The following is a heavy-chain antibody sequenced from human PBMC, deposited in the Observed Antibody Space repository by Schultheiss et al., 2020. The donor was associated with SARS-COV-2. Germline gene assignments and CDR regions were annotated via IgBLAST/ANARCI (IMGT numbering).Heavy chain of an antibody. CDR3: ARGYVLRFLEWSFQH. CDR2: ISISPADS. J-gene: IGHJ1*01. V-gene: IGHV3-23*01. CDR1: GFTFSSYS. D-gene: IGHD3-3*01. Sequence: GGSLRLSCAASGFTFSSYSMNWVRQAPGKGLEWVSAISISPADSYYAGSVKGRFTISRDNSKNTLYLQMNSLRAEDTAVYYCARGYVLRFLEWSFQHWGQGTLVTVSS.